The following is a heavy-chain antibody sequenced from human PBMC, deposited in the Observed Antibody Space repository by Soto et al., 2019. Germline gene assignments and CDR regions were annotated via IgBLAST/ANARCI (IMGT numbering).Heavy chain of an antibody. Sequence: GGSLRLSCAASGFTFSSYSMNWVRQAPGKGLEWVSYISSSSSTIYYADSVKGRFTISRDNSKNTLYFQMNSLRAEDTAVYYCASDGVYYDSSGYRPGPPDYWGQGTLVTVLL. CDR2: ISSSSSTI. CDR1: GFTFSSYS. V-gene: IGHV3-48*01. CDR3: ASDGVYYDSSGYRPGPPDY. D-gene: IGHD3-22*01. J-gene: IGHJ4*02.